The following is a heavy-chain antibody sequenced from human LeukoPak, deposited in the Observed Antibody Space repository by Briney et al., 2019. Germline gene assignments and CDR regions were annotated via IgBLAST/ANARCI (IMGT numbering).Heavy chain of an antibody. CDR3: ARVEMAKIGGTDY. CDR2: INPNSGGT. D-gene: IGHD5-24*01. Sequence: GASVKVSCKASGYTFTGYYMHWVRQAPGQGLEWMGWINPNSGGTNYAQKFQGRVTITRDTSISTAYMEMSRLRSDDKAVYYCARVEMAKIGGTDYWGQGTLVTVSS. V-gene: IGHV1-2*02. J-gene: IGHJ4*02. CDR1: GYTFTGYY.